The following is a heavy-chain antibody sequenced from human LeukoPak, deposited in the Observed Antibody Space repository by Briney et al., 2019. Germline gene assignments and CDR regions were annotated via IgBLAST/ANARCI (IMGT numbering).Heavy chain of an antibody. Sequence: PGGSLRLSCAASGFTFSSYWMSWVRQAPGKGLEWVANIKQDGSEKYYVDSVKGRFTISRDNAKNSLYLQMNSLRPEDTAVYYCARGTTNYYGASDYWGQGTLVIVSS. CDR2: IKQDGSEK. V-gene: IGHV3-7*01. J-gene: IGHJ4*02. D-gene: IGHD3-10*01. CDR1: GFTFSSYW. CDR3: ARGTTNYYGASDY.